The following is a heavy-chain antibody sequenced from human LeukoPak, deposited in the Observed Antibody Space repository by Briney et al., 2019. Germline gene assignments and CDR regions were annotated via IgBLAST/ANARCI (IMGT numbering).Heavy chain of an antibody. V-gene: IGHV4-4*07. Sequence: PSETLSLTCTVSGGSISSYYWSWIRQPAGMGLDWIGRIYTSGRTDYNPSLKSRVTISIDTSKNQFSLELSSVTAADTAVYYCTRGWSSGGAFDIWGQGTMVTVSS. CDR2: IYTSGRT. J-gene: IGHJ3*02. CDR3: TRGWSSGGAFDI. D-gene: IGHD6-19*01. CDR1: GGSISSYY.